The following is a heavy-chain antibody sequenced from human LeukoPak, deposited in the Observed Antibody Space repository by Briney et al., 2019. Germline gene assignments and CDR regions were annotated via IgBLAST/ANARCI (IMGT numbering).Heavy chain of an antibody. D-gene: IGHD4-11*01. CDR2: IIPIFGTA. CDR3: ARDSSLFDYNYYYYYMDV. CDR1: GGTFSSYA. Sequence: SVKVSCKASGGTFSSYAISWVRQAPGQGLEWMGGIIPIFGTANYAQKFQGRVTITTDESTSTAYMELSSLRSEDTAVYYCARDSSLFDYNYYYYYMDVWGKGTTATVSS. J-gene: IGHJ6*03. V-gene: IGHV1-69*05.